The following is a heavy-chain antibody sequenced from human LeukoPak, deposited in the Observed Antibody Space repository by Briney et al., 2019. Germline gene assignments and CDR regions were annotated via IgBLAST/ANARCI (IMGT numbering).Heavy chain of an antibody. CDR3: ARRKGSGSYQYYYYYYYMDV. Sequence: SETLSLTCAVHGGSFSGYYWSWIRQPPGKGLEWIGEINHSGSTNYNPSLKSRVTISVDTSKNQFSLKLSSVTAADTAVYYCARRKGSGSYQYYYYYYYMDVWGKGTTVTISS. J-gene: IGHJ6*03. CDR1: GGSFSGYY. CDR2: INHSGST. D-gene: IGHD3-10*01. V-gene: IGHV4-34*01.